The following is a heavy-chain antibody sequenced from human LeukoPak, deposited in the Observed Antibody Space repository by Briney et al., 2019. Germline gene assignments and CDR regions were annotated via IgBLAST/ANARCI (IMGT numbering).Heavy chain of an antibody. CDR3: ARRGYSGYAD. CDR2: MNPNSGAT. V-gene: IGHV1-8*01. D-gene: IGHD5-12*01. CDR1: GYTFTVSD. Sequence: VSVRVSCRTSGYTFTVSDINWVQQAPGQGLEWMGWMNPNSGATGYAKKFQGRVTMARDTSISTAYMELSNLKSEDTAVYFCARRGYSGYADWGQGTLVTVSS. J-gene: IGHJ4*02.